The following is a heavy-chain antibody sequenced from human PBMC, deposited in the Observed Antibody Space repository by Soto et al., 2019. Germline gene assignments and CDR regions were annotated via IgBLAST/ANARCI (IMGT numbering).Heavy chain of an antibody. J-gene: IGHJ4*02. D-gene: IGHD6-13*01. V-gene: IGHV4-59*12. CDR1: VRSISSYY. CDR3: ARGGSSSWYGFYFFDN. Sequence: SVTLSLTCPVSVRSISSYYWRWIRQPPRKGLEWIGYIYYSGSTNYNPSLKSRVTISVDTSKNQFSLKVTSVTAADTAVYYCARGGSSSWYGFYFFDNWGPGTLVTVSS. CDR2: IYYSGST.